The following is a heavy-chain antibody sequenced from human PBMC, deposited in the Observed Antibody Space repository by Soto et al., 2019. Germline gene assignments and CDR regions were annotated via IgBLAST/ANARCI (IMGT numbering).Heavy chain of an antibody. D-gene: IGHD1-26*01. Sequence: EVQLVESGGGLVQPGESLRLSCAASGFTFSYYWMHWVRQAPGKGLVWVSRIHSDGSSTTYADSVKGRFTISRDNARNTRYLQMNGLRAEDTAVYYCARGDRGAFDLWGQGTVVTVSS. CDR2: IHSDGSST. CDR1: GFTFSYYW. CDR3: ARGDRGAFDL. J-gene: IGHJ3*01. V-gene: IGHV3-74*01.